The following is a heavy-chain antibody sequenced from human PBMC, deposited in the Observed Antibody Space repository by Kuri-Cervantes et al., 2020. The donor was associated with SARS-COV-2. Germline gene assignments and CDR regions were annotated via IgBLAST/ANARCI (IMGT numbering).Heavy chain of an antibody. CDR2: ISSGSSYI. Sequence: GESLKISCAASGFTFSSYAMSWVRQAPGKGLEWVSAISSGSSYIYYADSVKGRFTISRDNAKNSLYLQMNSLRAEDTAVYYCARDPPSPYCSGGSCRTDVWGQGTTVTVSS. D-gene: IGHD2-15*01. V-gene: IGHV3-21*01. CDR3: ARDPPSPYCSGGSCRTDV. J-gene: IGHJ6*02. CDR1: GFTFSSYA.